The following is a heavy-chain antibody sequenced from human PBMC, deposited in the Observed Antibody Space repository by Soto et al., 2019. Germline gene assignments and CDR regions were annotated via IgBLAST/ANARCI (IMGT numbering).Heavy chain of an antibody. J-gene: IGHJ4*02. CDR1: GGSFSGYY. Sequence: SETLSLTCAVYGGSFSGYYWSWIRQPPGKGLEWIGEINHSGSTNYNPSLKSRVTISVDTSKNQFSLKLSSVTAADTAVYYCARLPSWAEALDYWGQGTLVTVSS. D-gene: IGHD3-10*01. CDR2: INHSGST. V-gene: IGHV4-34*01. CDR3: ARLPSWAEALDY.